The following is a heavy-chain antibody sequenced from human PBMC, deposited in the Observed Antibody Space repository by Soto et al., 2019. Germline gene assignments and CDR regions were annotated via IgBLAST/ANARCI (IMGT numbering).Heavy chain of an antibody. CDR1: GDSMSPYY. D-gene: IGHD1-20*01. J-gene: IGHJ4*02. CDR2: IYYTGNT. CDR3: ARARRYNLHSGPYYFDY. Sequence: QVQLQESGPGLVKPSETLSLTCTVSGDSMSPYYWSWIRQHPGKGLEWIGFIYYTGNTNYNPSLKSRATLSVDMSKKQGSLELSSATAADTAVYHCARARRYNLHSGPYYFDYWGQGNLVTVYS. V-gene: IGHV4-59*01.